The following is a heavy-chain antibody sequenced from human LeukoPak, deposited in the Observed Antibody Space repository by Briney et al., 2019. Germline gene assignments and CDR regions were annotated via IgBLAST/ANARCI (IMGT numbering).Heavy chain of an antibody. CDR1: NGPIDSWY. CDR2: IYYRGNT. CDR3: ARQRLGARFDY. D-gene: IGHD3-10*01. Sequence: SETLSLTCTVSNGPIDSWYWSWIRQPPGKELEWIGYIYYRGNTNYNPSLKSRVTISVDTSKNQFSLKLNFVTAADTAVYYCARQRLGARFDYWGQGALVTVSS. J-gene: IGHJ4*02. V-gene: IGHV4-59*08.